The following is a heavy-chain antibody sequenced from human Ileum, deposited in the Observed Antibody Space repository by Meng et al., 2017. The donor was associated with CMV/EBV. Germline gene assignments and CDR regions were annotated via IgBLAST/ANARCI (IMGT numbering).Heavy chain of an antibody. V-gene: IGHV1-46*01. CDR2: INPSGGRT. CDR3: ARGNDFGGNTFDY. D-gene: IGHD4-23*01. J-gene: IGHJ4*02. Sequence: KAFGSTFSSYCIHWVRQAPGQGLEWMGMINPSGGRTSYPQKFQGRVTLTRDTSTTTVYMGVSSLRSEDTAVYYCARGNDFGGNTFDYWGQGTLVTVSS. CDR1: GSTFSSYC.